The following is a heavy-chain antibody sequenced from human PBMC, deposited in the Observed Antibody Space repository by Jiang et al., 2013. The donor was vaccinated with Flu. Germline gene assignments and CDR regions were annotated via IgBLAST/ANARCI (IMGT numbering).Heavy chain of an antibody. CDR3: ARISRQVANSFDY. CDR2: IYGDDDK. V-gene: IGHV2-5*02. CDR1: GFSLTTNAVL. D-gene: IGHD2-15*01. Sequence: KPTQTLTLTCTFSGFSLTTNAVLVGWVRQPPGEAPEWLAFIYGDDDKRYSPFLTSRLSITKDTSKNQVVLTITNMDPVDTATYYCARISRQVANSFDYWGQGTLVTVSS. J-gene: IGHJ4*02.